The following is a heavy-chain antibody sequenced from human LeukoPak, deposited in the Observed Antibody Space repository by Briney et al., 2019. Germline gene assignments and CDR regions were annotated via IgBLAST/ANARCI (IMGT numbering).Heavy chain of an antibody. J-gene: IGHJ5*02. Sequence: ASVKVSCKASGGTFSSYAISWVRQAPGQGLEWMGWINPNSGGTNYAQKFQGRVTMTRDTSISTAYMELSRLRSDDTAVYYCARGRWERNWFDPWGQGTLVTVSS. CDR3: ARGRWERNWFDP. V-gene: IGHV1-2*02. CDR2: INPNSGGT. D-gene: IGHD1-26*01. CDR1: GGTFSSYA.